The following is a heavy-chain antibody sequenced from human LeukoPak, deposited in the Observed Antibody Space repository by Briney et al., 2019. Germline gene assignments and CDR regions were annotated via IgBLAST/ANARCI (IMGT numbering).Heavy chain of an antibody. CDR2: IYHSGST. V-gene: IGHV4-30-2*01. D-gene: IGHD3-22*01. CDR1: GGSISSGGYS. CDR3: ARAPWPRARDYYDSSGYYYYDY. J-gene: IGHJ4*02. Sequence: PSETLSLTCAVSGGSISSGGYSWSWIRQPPGKGLEWIGYIYHSGSTYYNPSLKSRVTISVDRSKNQFSLKLSSVTAADTAVYYCARAPWPRARDYYDSSGYYYYDYWGQGTLVTVSS.